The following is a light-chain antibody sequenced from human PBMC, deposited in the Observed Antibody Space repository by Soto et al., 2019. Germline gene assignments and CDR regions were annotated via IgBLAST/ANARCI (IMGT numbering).Light chain of an antibody. V-gene: IGKV3-11*01. CDR2: DAS. Sequence: EIVLAHSPATLSLSPCERATLSFRASQSVSIYLAWYQQKPGQAPRLLIYDASNRATGIPARFSGSGSGTDFTLTISSLEPDDFAVYYCQQRADWPITFGQGTRLEIK. CDR1: QSVSIY. CDR3: QQRADWPIT. J-gene: IGKJ5*01.